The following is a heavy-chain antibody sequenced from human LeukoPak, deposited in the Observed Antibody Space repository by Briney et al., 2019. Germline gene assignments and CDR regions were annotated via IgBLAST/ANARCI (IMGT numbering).Heavy chain of an antibody. V-gene: IGHV3-64*01. CDR3: ARDIQFGECGFDY. Sequence: GGSLRLSCAASGFTFSSYAMHWVRQAPGKGLEYVSAISSNGGSTYYANSVKGRFTISRDNSKNTLYLQMGSLRAEDTAVYYCARDIQFGECGFDYWGQGTLVTVSS. CDR1: GFTFSSYA. D-gene: IGHD3-10*01. CDR2: ISSNGGST. J-gene: IGHJ4*02.